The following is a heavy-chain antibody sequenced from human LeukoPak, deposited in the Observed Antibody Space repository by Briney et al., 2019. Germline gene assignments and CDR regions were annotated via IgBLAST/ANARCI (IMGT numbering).Heavy chain of an antibody. J-gene: IGHJ4*02. CDR2: IRGNADTT. D-gene: IGHD3-22*01. CDR1: GFIFSNYG. Sequence: GGSLRLSCAASGFIFSNYGMSWVRQAPGKGLEWVSAIRGNADTTYYADSVRGRFSIFRDNYKNMLYLQMNSLRVEDTAVYYCAKGHGDASGYYYFDSWGQGTLVTVSS. CDR3: AKGHGDASGYYYFDS. V-gene: IGHV3-23*01.